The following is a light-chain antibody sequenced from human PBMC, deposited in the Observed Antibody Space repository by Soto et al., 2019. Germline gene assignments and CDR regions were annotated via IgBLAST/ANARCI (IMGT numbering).Light chain of an antibody. CDR3: QQFNSYPPIT. CDR2: DAS. J-gene: IGKJ3*01. Sequence: AIQLTQSPFSLSASVGDRVTITCRASQGISSALAWYQQKPGKAPKLLIYDASSLESGVPSRFSGSGSGTDFTLTISSLQPEDFATYYCQQFNSYPPITFGPGTKVDIK. V-gene: IGKV1-13*02. CDR1: QGISSA.